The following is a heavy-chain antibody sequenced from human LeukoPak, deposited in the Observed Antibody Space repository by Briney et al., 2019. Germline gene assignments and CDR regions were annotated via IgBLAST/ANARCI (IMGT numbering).Heavy chain of an antibody. D-gene: IGHD6-19*01. CDR3: AKDPGYSSDAYYYFDY. CDR2: VKQDGIEK. V-gene: IGHV3-7*03. CDR1: GFSFDRHW. Sequence: GGSLRLSCAASGFSFDRHWMGWVRQAPGKGPEWVAQVKQDGIEKYYVDTVKGRFTVSRDNALNSLHLQMNSLRAEDTAVYYCAKDPGYSSDAYYYFDYWGQGTLVTVSS. J-gene: IGHJ4*02.